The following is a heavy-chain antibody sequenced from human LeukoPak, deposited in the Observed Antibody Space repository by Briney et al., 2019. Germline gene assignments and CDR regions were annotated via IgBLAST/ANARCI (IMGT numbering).Heavy chain of an antibody. CDR3: AREGPDMTASHFDY. Sequence: GGSLRLSCAASGFSFTSYAMTWVRQVPGKGLEWVSAIRPSGEATFYADSVKGRFTVSRDNPKNTLYLQMNSLRAEDTALYYCAREGPDMTASHFDYWGQGTLVTVSS. V-gene: IGHV3-23*01. CDR1: GFSFTSYA. D-gene: IGHD2-21*02. J-gene: IGHJ4*02. CDR2: IRPSGEAT.